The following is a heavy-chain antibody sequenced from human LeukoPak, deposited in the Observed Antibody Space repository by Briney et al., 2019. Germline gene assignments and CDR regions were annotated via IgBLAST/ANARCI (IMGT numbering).Heavy chain of an antibody. Sequence: GGSLRLSCAASGFTFSSYAMSWVRQAPGKGLEWVSAISGSGGSTYYADSVKGRFTISRDNSKNTLYLQMNSLRAEDTAVYYCAKGATTASNYYYYGMDVWGQGTTVTVSS. CDR2: ISGSGGST. D-gene: IGHD1-26*01. J-gene: IGHJ6*02. CDR3: AKGATTASNYYYYGMDV. V-gene: IGHV3-23*01. CDR1: GFTFSSYA.